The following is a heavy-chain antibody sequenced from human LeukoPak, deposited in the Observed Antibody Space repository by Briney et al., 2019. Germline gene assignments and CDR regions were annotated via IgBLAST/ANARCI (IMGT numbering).Heavy chain of an antibody. CDR1: GFTFSSYA. J-gene: IGHJ4*02. V-gene: IGHV3-23*01. CDR3: ARGTTDLDY. CDR2: ISSSGDAT. D-gene: IGHD1-14*01. Sequence: PGGSLRLSCAASGFTFSSYAMHWVRQAPGKGLEWVSLISSSGDATYYADSVQGRFTISRDNSRNTLYLHIDSLRVEDTATYYCARGTTDLDYWGQGTRVIVSS.